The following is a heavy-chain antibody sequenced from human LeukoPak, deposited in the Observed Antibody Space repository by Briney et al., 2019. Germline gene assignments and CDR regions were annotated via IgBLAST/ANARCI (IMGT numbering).Heavy chain of an antibody. D-gene: IGHD1-26*01. CDR2: IYYSGST. CDR3: AREEWELLRSDAFDI. Sequence: SETLSLTCTVSGGSISSSSYYWGWIRQPPGKGLEWIGSIYYSGSTYYNPSLKSRVTISVDTSKNQFSLKLSSVTAADTAVYYCAREEWELLRSDAFDIWGQGTMVTVSS. V-gene: IGHV4-39*07. J-gene: IGHJ3*02. CDR1: GGSISSSSYY.